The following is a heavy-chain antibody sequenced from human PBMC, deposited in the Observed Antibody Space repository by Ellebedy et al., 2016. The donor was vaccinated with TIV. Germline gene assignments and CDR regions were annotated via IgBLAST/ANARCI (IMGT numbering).Heavy chain of an antibody. CDR1: GYTFATYA. Sequence: AASVKVSCKASGYTFATYAIQWVRQAPGQRLEWLGWINVGNANTRYSQKFQGRVTITRDTSASTAYMKLTSLTSEDTAIYYCARARGFSYFDFWGQGTLVTVSS. J-gene: IGHJ4*02. CDR3: ARARGFSYFDF. V-gene: IGHV1-3*01. CDR2: INVGNANT.